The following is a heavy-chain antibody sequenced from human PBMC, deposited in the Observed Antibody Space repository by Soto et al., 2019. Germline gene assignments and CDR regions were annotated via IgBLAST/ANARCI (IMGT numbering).Heavy chain of an antibody. D-gene: IGHD6-19*01. CDR3: AKARDQQWVRLPFDY. V-gene: IGHV3-23*01. CDR1: GFFFSSYT. Sequence: EVQLSESGGGLVQPGGSLRLSCVGSGFFFSSYTMTWVRQAPGKGLEWVSSFSATSENTYYADSVRGRFTISRDNSKNTLVLQMNSLTAEDTAMYYCAKARDQQWVRLPFDYWGQGILVIVSS. J-gene: IGHJ4*02. CDR2: FSATSENT.